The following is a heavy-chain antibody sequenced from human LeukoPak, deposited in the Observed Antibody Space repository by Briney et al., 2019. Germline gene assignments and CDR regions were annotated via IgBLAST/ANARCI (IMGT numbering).Heavy chain of an antibody. D-gene: IGHD6-19*01. CDR2: IKQDGSEK. CDR3: ARVVYSSGWTNWFDP. V-gene: IGHV3-7*01. CDR1: GFTLSSYS. Sequence: GGSLRLSCAASGFTLSSYSMHWVRQAPGKGLEWVANIKQDGSEKYYVDSVKGRFTISRDNAKNSLYLQMNSLRAEDTAVYYCARVVYSSGWTNWFDPWGQGTLVTVSS. J-gene: IGHJ5*02.